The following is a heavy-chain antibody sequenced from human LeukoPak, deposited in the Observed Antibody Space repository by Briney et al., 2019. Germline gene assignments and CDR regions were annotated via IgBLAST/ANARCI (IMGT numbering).Heavy chain of an antibody. CDR2: ISAYNGNT. D-gene: IGHD2-2*01. J-gene: IGHJ4*02. Sequence: ASVKVSCKASGYTFTSYGISWVRQAPGQGLEWMGWISAYNGNTNYAQKLQGRVTITADKSTSTAYMELSSLRSEDTAVYYCARDSRYCSSTSCTRDDYWGQGTLVTVSS. CDR3: ARDSRYCSSTSCTRDDY. V-gene: IGHV1-18*01. CDR1: GYTFTSYG.